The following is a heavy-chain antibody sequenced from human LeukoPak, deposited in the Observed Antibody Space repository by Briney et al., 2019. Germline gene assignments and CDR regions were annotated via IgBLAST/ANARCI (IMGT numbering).Heavy chain of an antibody. V-gene: IGHV3-33*01. J-gene: IGHJ4*02. CDR2: IWYDGSNK. CDR3: ARAGGGDYGYFDY. Sequence: GGSLTLSCAASGFTFSSYVMHWVRQPPAKGLAWVAVIWYDGSNKYYADSVKGRFTISRDNSKNTLYLQMNSLRAEDTAVYYCARAGGGDYGYFDYWGQGTLVTVSS. D-gene: IGHD4-17*01. CDR1: GFTFSSYV.